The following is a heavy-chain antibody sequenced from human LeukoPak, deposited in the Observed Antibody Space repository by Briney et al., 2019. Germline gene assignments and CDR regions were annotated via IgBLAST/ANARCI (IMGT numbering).Heavy chain of an antibody. D-gene: IGHD2-8*01. Sequence: SETLSLTCTVSGGSISSGGYYWSWIRQHPGKGLEWIGYIYYSGSTYYNPSLKSRVTISVDTSKNQFSLKLSSVTAADTAVYYCARVHLEELVYGPLFDYWGQGTLVTVSS. V-gene: IGHV4-31*03. CDR3: ARVHLEELVYGPLFDY. CDR2: IYYSGST. CDR1: GGSISSGGYY. J-gene: IGHJ4*02.